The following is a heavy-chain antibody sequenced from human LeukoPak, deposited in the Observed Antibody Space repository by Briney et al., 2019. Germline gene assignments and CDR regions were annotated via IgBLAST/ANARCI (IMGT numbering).Heavy chain of an antibody. V-gene: IGHV3-74*01. D-gene: IGHD6-19*01. Sequence: GGSLRLSCVVSGFPSCSYWMHWVRQVPGKGLVWVSRMNEDGRVTDYADSVKGRFTISRDNVKNTLYLQMNSLRADDTALYFCATDLSGKEDRWGQGTLVAVSS. CDR2: MNEDGRVT. J-gene: IGHJ5*02. CDR1: GFPSCSYW. CDR3: ATDLSGKEDR.